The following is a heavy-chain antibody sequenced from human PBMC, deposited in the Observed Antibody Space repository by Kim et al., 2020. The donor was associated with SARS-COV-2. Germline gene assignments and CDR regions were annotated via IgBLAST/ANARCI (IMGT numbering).Heavy chain of an antibody. Sequence: ASVKVSCKASGYTFTSYYMHWVRQAPGQGLEWMGIINPSGGSTSYAQKFQGRVTMTRDTSTSTVYMELSSLRSEDTAVYYCARKDDSSGYYYYGMDVWGQGTTVTVSS. CDR2: INPSGGST. D-gene: IGHD3-22*01. V-gene: IGHV1-46*01. CDR1: GYTFTSYY. J-gene: IGHJ6*02. CDR3: ARKDDSSGYYYYGMDV.